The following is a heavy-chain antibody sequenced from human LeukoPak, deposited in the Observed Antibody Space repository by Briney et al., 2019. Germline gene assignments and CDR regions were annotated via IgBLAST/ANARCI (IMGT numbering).Heavy chain of an antibody. Sequence: GRSLRLSCAASGFSFSTYAMHWVRQAPGKGLEWVAVIWNDESNRFYADSVKGRFTISRDNSKNTLYLQMNTLRDEDTGVYYCVRDDYSETSGGTRDWGQGTLVTVST. CDR2: IWNDESNR. D-gene: IGHD3-10*01. V-gene: IGHV3-33*01. CDR3: VRDDYSETSGGTRD. CDR1: GFSFSTYA. J-gene: IGHJ4*02.